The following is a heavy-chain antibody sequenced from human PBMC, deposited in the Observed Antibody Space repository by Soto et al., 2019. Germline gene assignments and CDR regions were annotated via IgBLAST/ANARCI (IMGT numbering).Heavy chain of an antibody. D-gene: IGHD6-19*01. CDR2: ISYDGSNK. V-gene: IGHV3-30-3*01. Sequence: GGSLRLSCAASGFTFSSYAMHWVRQAPGKGLEWVAVISYDGSNKYYADSVKGRFTISRDNSKNTLYLQMNSLRAEDTAVYYCARDRAMYSSGWYSDAFDIWGQGTMVTVSS. CDR1: GFTFSSYA. CDR3: ARDRAMYSSGWYSDAFDI. J-gene: IGHJ3*02.